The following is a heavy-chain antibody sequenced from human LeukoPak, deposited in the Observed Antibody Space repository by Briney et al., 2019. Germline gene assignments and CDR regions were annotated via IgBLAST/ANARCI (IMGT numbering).Heavy chain of an antibody. V-gene: IGHV4-59*08. CDR1: GGSISTYY. CDR2: IYYSGST. Sequence: SETLSLTCIVTGGSISTYYWGSIRQPRGKGLEWIGYIYYSGSTNYNPSLKSRVTISVDTSKNQFSLKLSSVTASDTAMYYCARLFSDTTTSYDVFAIWGQGTMVTVSS. D-gene: IGHD2-2*01. CDR3: ARLFSDTTTSYDVFAI. J-gene: IGHJ3*02.